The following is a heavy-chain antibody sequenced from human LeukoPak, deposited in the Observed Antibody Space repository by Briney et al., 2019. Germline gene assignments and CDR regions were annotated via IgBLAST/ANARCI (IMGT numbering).Heavy chain of an antibody. D-gene: IGHD2-2*01. Sequence: GESLKISCKGSGYSFASYWIAWVRQMPGKGLEWMGGIYPGNSDITYSPSFQGQVTISADKSVSTAYLHWSSLKDSDTAIYYCARHLSSISSCPNYWGQGTLVTVSS. CDR3: ARHLSSISSCPNY. J-gene: IGHJ4*02. CDR1: GYSFASYW. CDR2: IYPGNSDI. V-gene: IGHV5-51*01.